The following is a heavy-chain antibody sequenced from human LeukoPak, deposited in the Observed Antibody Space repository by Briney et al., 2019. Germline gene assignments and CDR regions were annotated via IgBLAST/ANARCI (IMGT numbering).Heavy chain of an antibody. J-gene: IGHJ3*02. D-gene: IGHD2-8*01. CDR1: GFSFSDYW. CDR3: AREGHYSTNGYSTRIDAFDI. CDR2: IKQDGSEK. V-gene: IGHV3-7*01. Sequence: PGGSLRLSCAASGFSFSDYWMSWARQSPGKGLEWVANIKQDGSEKSYLDSVKGRFTISRDNAKNSLYLEMNSLRADDTAVYYCAREGHYSTNGYSTRIDAFDIWGQGTLVTVSS.